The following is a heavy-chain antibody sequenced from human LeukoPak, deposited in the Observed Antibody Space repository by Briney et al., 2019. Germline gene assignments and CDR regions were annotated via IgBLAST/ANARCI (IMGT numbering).Heavy chain of an antibody. V-gene: IGHV3-23*01. CDR1: GFTFSGYA. Sequence: GGSLRLSCAASGFTFSGYAMNWVRQAPGKGLEWVSAITHSGARTYYADTVKGRVTISRDNTKNTLYLQMNSLRAEDTAVYYCARAPPEKCSGGSCYSLDYWGQGTLVTVSS. CDR3: ARAPPEKCSGGSCYSLDY. J-gene: IGHJ4*02. D-gene: IGHD2-15*01. CDR2: ITHSGART.